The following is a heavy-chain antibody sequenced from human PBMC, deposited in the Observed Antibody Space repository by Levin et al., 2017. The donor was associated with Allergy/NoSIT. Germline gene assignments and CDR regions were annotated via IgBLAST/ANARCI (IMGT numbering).Heavy chain of an antibody. V-gene: IGHV3-53*01. CDR1: GFTVSSNY. J-gene: IGHJ3*02. D-gene: IGHD3-9*01. Sequence: GESLKISCAASGFTVSSNYMSWVRQAPGKGLEWVSVIYSGGSTYYADSVKGRFTISRDNSKNTLYLQMNSLRAEDTAVYYCARFGYYDILTGSIPDIWGQGTMVTVSS. CDR3: ARFGYYDILTGSIPDI. CDR2: IYSGGST.